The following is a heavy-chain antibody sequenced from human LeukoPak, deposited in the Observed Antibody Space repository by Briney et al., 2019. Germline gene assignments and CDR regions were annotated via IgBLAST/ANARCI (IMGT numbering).Heavy chain of an antibody. CDR2: ISSSSSYI. Sequence: PGGSLRLSCAASGFTFSSYSMNWVRQAPGKGLEWVSSISSSSSYIYYADSVKGRFTISRDNAKNSLYLQMNSLRAEDTAVYYCARVEIVGASNFDYWGQGTLVTVSS. D-gene: IGHD1-26*01. CDR1: GFTFSSYS. CDR3: ARVEIVGASNFDY. V-gene: IGHV3-21*01. J-gene: IGHJ4*02.